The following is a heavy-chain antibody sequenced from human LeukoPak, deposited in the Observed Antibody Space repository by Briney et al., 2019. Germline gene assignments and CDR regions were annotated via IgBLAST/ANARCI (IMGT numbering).Heavy chain of an antibody. D-gene: IGHD3-22*01. J-gene: IGHJ4*02. CDR3: ARDWDYYDNSGDYFEY. V-gene: IGHV3-7*05. CDR1: GFTFSRYW. Sequence: GGSLRLSCAASGFTFSRYWMSWVRQAPGKGLEWVANINQDGTQKYYVDSVKGRCTISRDNAKNSLSLQMNSLRAEDTAVYYCARDWDYYDNSGDYFEYWGQGTLVTVSS. CDR2: INQDGTQK.